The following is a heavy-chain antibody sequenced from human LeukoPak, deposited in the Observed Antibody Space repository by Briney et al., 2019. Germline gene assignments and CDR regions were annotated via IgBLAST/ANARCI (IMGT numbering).Heavy chain of an antibody. J-gene: IGHJ4*02. Sequence: NPSQTLSLTCTVSGGSISSGSYYWSWIRQPTGKGLEWIGRIYTSGSTNYNPSLKSRVTISVDTSKNQFSLKLSSVTAADTAVYYCARSSGWYEGDYFDYWGQGTLVTVSS. V-gene: IGHV4-61*02. CDR3: ARSSGWYEGDYFDY. CDR2: IYTSGST. CDR1: GGSISSGSYY. D-gene: IGHD6-19*01.